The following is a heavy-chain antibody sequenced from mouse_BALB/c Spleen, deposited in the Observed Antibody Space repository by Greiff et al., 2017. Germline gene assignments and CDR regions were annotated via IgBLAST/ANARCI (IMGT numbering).Heavy chain of an antibody. V-gene: IGHV1-77*01. CDR2: IYPGSGNT. J-gene: IGHJ2*01. Sequence: VKLVESGAELARPGASVKLSCKASGYTFTDYYINWVKQRTGQGLEWIGEIYPGSGNTYYNEKFKGKATLTADKSSSTAYMQLSSLTSEDSAVYYCAREGVYYDYDVGYWGQGTTLTVSS. D-gene: IGHD2-4*01. CDR1: GYTFTDYY. CDR3: AREGVYYDYDVGY.